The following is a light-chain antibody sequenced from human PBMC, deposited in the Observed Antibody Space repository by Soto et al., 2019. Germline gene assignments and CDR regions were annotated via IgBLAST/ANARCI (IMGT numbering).Light chain of an antibody. J-gene: IGKJ4*01. CDR3: QQYGSSLGVT. CDR1: QSVSSSY. Sequence: IVLTQSPGTLSLSPCERSTLSCRASQSVSSSYLAWYQQKPGQAPRRLIYGASSRATGIPDRFSGSGSGTDFTPTISRLEPEDFAVYYCQQYGSSLGVTFGGGTKVDIK. V-gene: IGKV3-20*01. CDR2: GAS.